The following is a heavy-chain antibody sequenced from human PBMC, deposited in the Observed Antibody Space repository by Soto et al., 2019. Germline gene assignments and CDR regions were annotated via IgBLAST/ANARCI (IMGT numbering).Heavy chain of an antibody. D-gene: IGHD2-15*01. V-gene: IGHV4-38-2*01. CDR2: VYHGGNT. Sequence: SETLSLACAVSGFSISSCNYWGWIRKHPGKVREWIGSVYHGGNTYYNPSLKSRVSISIDLSKNQFSLKLTSVTAADTAAYYCARARWYDAFNVWGQGTVVTVS. CDR1: GFSISSCNY. CDR3: ARARWYDAFNV. J-gene: IGHJ3*01.